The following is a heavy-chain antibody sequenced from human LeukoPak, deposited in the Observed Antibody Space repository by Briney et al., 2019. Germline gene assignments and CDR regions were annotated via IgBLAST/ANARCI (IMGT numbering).Heavy chain of an antibody. CDR2: ISSNGGST. CDR3: ARDLPPLGGSYKMGGFDY. Sequence: GGSLRLSCAASGFTFSSYAMHWVRQAPGKGLEYVSAISSNGGSTYYADSVKGRFTISRDNSKNTLYLQMSSLRSEDTAVYYCARDLPPLGGSYKMGGFDYWGQGTLVTVSS. D-gene: IGHD1-26*01. V-gene: IGHV3-64*04. CDR1: GFTFSSYA. J-gene: IGHJ4*02.